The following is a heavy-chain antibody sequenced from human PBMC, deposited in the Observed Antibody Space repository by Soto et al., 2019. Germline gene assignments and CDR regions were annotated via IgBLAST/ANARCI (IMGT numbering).Heavy chain of an antibody. Sequence: ASVKVSCKASGYTFTSYAMHWVRQAPGQRLEWMGWINAGNGNTKYSQKFQGRVTITRDTSASTAYMELSSLRSEDTAVYYCARDTSYCGGDCYWGRHYYNGMDVWGQGTTVTVSS. V-gene: IGHV1-3*01. CDR2: INAGNGNT. CDR1: GYTFTSYA. D-gene: IGHD2-21*02. CDR3: ARDTSYCGGDCYWGRHYYNGMDV. J-gene: IGHJ6*02.